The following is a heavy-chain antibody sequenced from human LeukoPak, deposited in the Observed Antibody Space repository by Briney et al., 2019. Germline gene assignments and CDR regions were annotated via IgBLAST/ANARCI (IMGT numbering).Heavy chain of an antibody. J-gene: IGHJ5*02. CDR1: GYSISTAYY. D-gene: IGHD2-15*01. CDR3: ARSEAATWFDP. CDR2: LYHSGST. Sequence: SETLSLTCTVSGYSISTAYYWGWIRQPPGKGLEWIGNLYHSGSTFYNPSLRSRVTISLDTSRNQFSPKLSSVTAADTAVYYCARSEAATWFDPWGQGTLVTVSS. V-gene: IGHV4-38-2*02.